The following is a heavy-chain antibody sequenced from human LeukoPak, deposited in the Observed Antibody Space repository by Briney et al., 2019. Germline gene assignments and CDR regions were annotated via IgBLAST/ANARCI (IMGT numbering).Heavy chain of an antibody. V-gene: IGHV3-7*01. D-gene: IGHD2-2*01. Sequence: GGSLRLSCAASGFTFSSYSMSWVRQAPGKGLEWVANIKQDGSEKYYVDSVKGRFTISRDNAKNSLYLQMNSLRAEDTAVYYCARVFWEYQLLGLRYYYYGMDVWGQGTTVTVSS. CDR3: ARVFWEYQLLGLRYYYYGMDV. CDR1: GFTFSSYS. J-gene: IGHJ6*02. CDR2: IKQDGSEK.